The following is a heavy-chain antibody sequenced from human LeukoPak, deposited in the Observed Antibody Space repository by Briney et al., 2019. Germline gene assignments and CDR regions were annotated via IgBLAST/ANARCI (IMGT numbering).Heavy chain of an antibody. D-gene: IGHD1-26*01. CDR1: GFTFSSYG. CDR3: ASPVGATTPYYYGMDV. Sequence: PGRSLGLSCAASGFTFSSYGMHWVRQAPGKGLEWVAVIWYDGSNKYYADSVKGRFTISRDNSKNTLYLQMNSLRAEDTAVYYCASPVGATTPYYYGMDVWGQGTTVTVSS. V-gene: IGHV3-33*01. J-gene: IGHJ6*02. CDR2: IWYDGSNK.